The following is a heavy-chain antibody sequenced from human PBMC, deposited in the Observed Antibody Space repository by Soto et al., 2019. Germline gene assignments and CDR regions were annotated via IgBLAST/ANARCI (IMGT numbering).Heavy chain of an antibody. CDR1: GYTFTGYY. J-gene: IGHJ3*02. V-gene: IGHV1-2*04. D-gene: IGHD3-16*01. CDR3: ARDQSPIYHYIWGSDNEDAFDI. CDR2: INPNSGGT. Sequence: ASVKVSCKASGYTFTGYYMHWVRQAPGQGLEWMGWINPNSGGTNYAQKFQGWVTMTRDTSISKAYMELSRLRCDDTAVYYCARDQSPIYHYIWGSDNEDAFDIWGQGTMVTVSS.